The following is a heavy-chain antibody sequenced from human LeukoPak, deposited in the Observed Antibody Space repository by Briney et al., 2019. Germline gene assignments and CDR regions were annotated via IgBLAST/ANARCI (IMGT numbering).Heavy chain of an antibody. J-gene: IGHJ4*02. CDR1: GYTFTSYG. CDR3: ARESGGYGAGTFDY. D-gene: IGHD6-19*01. V-gene: IGHV1-18*01. CDR2: ISAYNGNT. Sequence: ASVKVSCKASGYTFTSYGISWVRQAPGQGLEWMGWISAYNGNTNYAQKLQGRVTMTTDTSTSTAYMELRSLRSDDTAVYYCARESGGYGAGTFDYWGQGTLVTVSS.